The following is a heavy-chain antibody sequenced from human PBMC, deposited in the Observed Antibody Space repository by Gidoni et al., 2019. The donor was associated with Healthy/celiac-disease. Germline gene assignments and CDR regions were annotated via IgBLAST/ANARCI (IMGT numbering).Heavy chain of an antibody. Sequence: QVQLQESGPGLVKPSQTLSLTCTVPGRSISSGDYYWSWIRQPPGKGLEWIGYIYYSGSAYYNPSLKSRVTISVDTSKNQFSLKLSSVTAADTAVYYCAREAGIPGFIDYWGQGTLVTVSS. CDR3: AREAGIPGFIDY. CDR2: IYYSGSA. J-gene: IGHJ4*02. V-gene: IGHV4-30-4*01. CDR1: GRSISSGDYY. D-gene: IGHD1-20*01.